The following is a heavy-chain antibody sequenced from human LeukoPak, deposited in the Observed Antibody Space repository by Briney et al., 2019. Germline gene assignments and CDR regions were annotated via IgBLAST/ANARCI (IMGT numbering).Heavy chain of an antibody. CDR2: IYSGGST. CDR1: GFTFSTYW. CDR3: ARGGSYYYYGMDV. Sequence: GGSLRLSCSASGFTFSTYWMSWVRQAPGKGLEWVSVIYSGGSTYYADSVKGRFTISRDNSKNTLYLQMNSLRAEDTAVYCCARGGSYYYYGMDVWGQGTTVTVSS. J-gene: IGHJ6*02. V-gene: IGHV3-53*01.